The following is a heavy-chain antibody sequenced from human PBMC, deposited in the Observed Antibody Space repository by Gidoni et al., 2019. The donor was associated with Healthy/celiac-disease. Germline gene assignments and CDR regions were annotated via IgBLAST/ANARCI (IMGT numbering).Heavy chain of an antibody. CDR2: IYYSGST. CDR1: AGSISSGGYY. CDR3: ARVGYVTTGGKFDY. V-gene: IGHV4-31*03. Sequence: QVQLQESGPGLVKPSQTLSLTCPVSAGSISSGGYYWSWIRQHPGKGLEWIGYIYYSGSTYYNPSLKSRVTISVDTSKNQFSLKLSSVTAADTAVYYCARVGYVTTGGKFDYWGQGTLVTVSS. J-gene: IGHJ4*02. D-gene: IGHD4-17*01.